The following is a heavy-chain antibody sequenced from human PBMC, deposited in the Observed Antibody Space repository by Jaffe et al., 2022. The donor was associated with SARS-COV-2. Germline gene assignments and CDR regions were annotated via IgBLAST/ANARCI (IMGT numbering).Heavy chain of an antibody. CDR1: GFPFSNFA. Sequence: EVQLLESGGGLVQPGGSLRLSCAASGFPFSNFAMSWVRQAPGKGLEWVSTIFGGGNDPYYAASVKGRFTISKDNSRNTLSLQMNSLRAEDTALYYCAKYTGGVYETYYFDSWGQGTLVTVSS. CDR2: IFGGGNDP. D-gene: IGHD7-27*01. CDR3: AKYTGGVYETYYFDS. J-gene: IGHJ4*02. V-gene: IGHV3-23*05.